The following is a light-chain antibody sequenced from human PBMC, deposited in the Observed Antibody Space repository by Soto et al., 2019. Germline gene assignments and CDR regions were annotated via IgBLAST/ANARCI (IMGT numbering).Light chain of an antibody. Sequence: DMVMTQSPDSLPVSLGETATINCKSSQSVFSSANSKNFFAWYQQRPGQPPNLLIYWASTRESGVPHRFSGSGSGTDFTLTISSLQAEDVAVYYCQQYYSNPYTFGQGTKLEIK. CDR3: QQYYSNPYT. CDR2: WAS. CDR1: QSVFSSANSKNF. V-gene: IGKV4-1*01. J-gene: IGKJ2*01.